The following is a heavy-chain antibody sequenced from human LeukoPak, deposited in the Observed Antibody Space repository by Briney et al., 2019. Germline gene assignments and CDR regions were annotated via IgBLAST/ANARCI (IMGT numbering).Heavy chain of an antibody. J-gene: IGHJ5*02. CDR1: GFTFSSYS. Sequence: PGGSLRLSCAASGFTFSSYSMNWVRQAPGKGLEWVSSISSSSSYIYYAASVKGRFTISRDNAKNSLYLQMNSLRAEDTAVYYCARDWEGYCSSTSCYYYGPWFDPWGQGTLVTVPS. V-gene: IGHV3-21*01. CDR2: ISSSSSYI. CDR3: ARDWEGYCSSTSCYYYGPWFDP. D-gene: IGHD2-2*01.